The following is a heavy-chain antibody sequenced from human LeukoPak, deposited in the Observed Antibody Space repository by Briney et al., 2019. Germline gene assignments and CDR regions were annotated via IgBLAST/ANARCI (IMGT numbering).Heavy chain of an antibody. V-gene: IGHV3-23*01. D-gene: IGHD6-19*01. J-gene: IGHJ4*02. CDR1: GFTFSNYA. Sequence: GGSLRPSCAASGFTFSNYAMNWVRQAPGKRLEWVSGISGSGGSTYYADSVKGRFTISRDNSKNTLYLQMNSLRDEDTALYYCAKAGIRVVGYFDYWGQGTLVTVSS. CDR2: ISGSGGST. CDR3: AKAGIRVVGYFDY.